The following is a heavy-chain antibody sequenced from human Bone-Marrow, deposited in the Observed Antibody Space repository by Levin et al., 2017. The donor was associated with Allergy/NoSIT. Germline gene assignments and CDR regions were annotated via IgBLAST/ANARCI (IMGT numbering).Heavy chain of an antibody. V-gene: IGHV3-9*01. J-gene: IGHJ6*02. CDR1: GFTFGDYA. CDR3: GKDNGGRKLLHYGVDV. Sequence: SLKISCAGSGFTFGDYAMHWVRQAPGKGLEWVAGIAWNSGHIGYADSVEGRFTISRDNANNSLYLEMSGLTVEDTALYYCGKDNGGRKLLHYGVDVWGQGTTVTV. CDR2: IAWNSGHI. D-gene: IGHD2/OR15-2a*01.